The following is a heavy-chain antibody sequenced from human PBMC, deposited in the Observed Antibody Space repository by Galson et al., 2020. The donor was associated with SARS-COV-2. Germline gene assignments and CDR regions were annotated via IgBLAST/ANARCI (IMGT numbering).Heavy chain of an antibody. CDR1: GFSLSTSEMC. V-gene: IGHV2-70*18. J-gene: IGHJ6*03. D-gene: IGHD2-21*02. CDR3: ARVIGSDLGHFFYYMDV. Sequence: SGPTLVKPTQTLTLTCTFSGFSLSTSEMCVGWVRQPPGKALEWLALIDWDDEKYYTTSLKTRLTISKDTSKNQVVLTLTNMDPVDTATYYCARVIGSDLGHFFYYMDVWGNGTTVTVSS. CDR2: IDWDDEK.